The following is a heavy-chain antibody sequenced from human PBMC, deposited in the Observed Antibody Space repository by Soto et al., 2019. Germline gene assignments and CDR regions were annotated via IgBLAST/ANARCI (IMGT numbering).Heavy chain of an antibody. CDR3: VRGSKASYPGSRIFDF. Sequence: EVQLLESGGDLIQPGGSLRLSCVASGLTFGSRAMSWVRQSPGEGLEWVSTITDTGGDAKYADSVRGRFAISRDNCNNPLYLQMRAVRAEDSAIYFCVRGSKASYPGSRIFDFWGWVTLVTVSS. D-gene: IGHD3-10*01. CDR1: GLTFGSRA. J-gene: IGHJ4*02. CDR2: ITDTGGDA. V-gene: IGHV3-23*01.